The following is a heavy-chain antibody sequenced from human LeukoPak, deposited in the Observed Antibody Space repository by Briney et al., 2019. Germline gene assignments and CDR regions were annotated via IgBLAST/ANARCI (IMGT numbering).Heavy chain of an antibody. Sequence: PPETLSLTCTVSGGSISSYYWSWIRQPPGKGLEWIGYIYYSGSTNYNPSLKSRVTISVDTSKNQFSLKLSSVTAADTAVYYCARATPWDSSSWSYYYFDYWGQGTLVTVSS. CDR2: IYYSGST. CDR3: ARATPWDSSSWSYYYFDY. J-gene: IGHJ4*02. V-gene: IGHV4-59*01. D-gene: IGHD6-13*01. CDR1: GGSISSYY.